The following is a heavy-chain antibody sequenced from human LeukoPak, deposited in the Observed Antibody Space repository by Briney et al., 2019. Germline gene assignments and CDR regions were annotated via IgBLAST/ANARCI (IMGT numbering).Heavy chain of an antibody. J-gene: IGHJ4*02. CDR3: AREACSGGDCTSFDY. Sequence: SETLSLTCAVYGGTFSGYYWSWIRQSPGHGLEWIGEINPGGSTNYNPSLESRVIIPVDTSKNQFSLKMDSVTAADTAVYYCAREACSGGDCTSFDYWGQGTLVTVSS. CDR1: GGTFSGYY. V-gene: IGHV4-34*01. D-gene: IGHD2-21*02. CDR2: INPGGST.